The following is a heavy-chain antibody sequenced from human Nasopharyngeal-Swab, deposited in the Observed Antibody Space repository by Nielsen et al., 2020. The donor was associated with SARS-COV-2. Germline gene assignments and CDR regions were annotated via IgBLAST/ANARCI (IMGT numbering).Heavy chain of an antibody. CDR2: ISAYNGNT. Sequence: ASVKVSCKASGYTFTSYGISWVRQDPGQGLEWMGWISAYNGNTNYAQKLQGRVTMTTDTSTSTAYMELRSLRSDDTAVYYCARDGGIVVVPAATGEPYYYYGMDVWGQGTTVTVSS. D-gene: IGHD2-2*01. CDR3: ARDGGIVVVPAATGEPYYYYGMDV. J-gene: IGHJ6*02. CDR1: GYTFTSYG. V-gene: IGHV1-18*01.